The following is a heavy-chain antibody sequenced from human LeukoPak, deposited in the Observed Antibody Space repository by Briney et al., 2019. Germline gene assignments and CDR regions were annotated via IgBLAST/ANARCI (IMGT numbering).Heavy chain of an antibody. J-gene: IGHJ4*02. V-gene: IGHV3-53*01. CDR2: IYSGGST. CDR3: ARGHSSGNPDPFDY. D-gene: IGHD3-22*01. CDR1: GFTVSSSY. Sequence: PGGSLRPSCAASGFTVSSSYMSWVRQAPGKGLEWVSVIYSGGSTHYADSVKGRFTISRDNAKNTLYLQMNSLRAEDTAVYYCARGHSSGNPDPFDYWGQGTLVTVSS.